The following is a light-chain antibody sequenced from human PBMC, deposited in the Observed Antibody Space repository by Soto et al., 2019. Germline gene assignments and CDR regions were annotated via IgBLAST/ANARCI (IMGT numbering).Light chain of an antibody. J-gene: IGKJ4*01. V-gene: IGKV3-15*01. CDR1: QRVSSN. CDR2: DTS. Sequence: ETVMTQSPATLSVSPGERATLSCRASQRVSSNLAWYQQKPGQAPRLLIYDTSTRATDVPARFSGSGSGTDFTLTIVSLQSEDFAVYYCQQYNNWPSLTFGGGTKVQIK. CDR3: QQYNNWPSLT.